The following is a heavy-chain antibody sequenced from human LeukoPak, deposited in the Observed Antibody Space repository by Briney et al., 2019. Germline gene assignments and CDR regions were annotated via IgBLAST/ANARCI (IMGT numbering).Heavy chain of an antibody. CDR3: ARAPPYMGTYGGATLAI. V-gene: IGHV1-46*01. J-gene: IGHJ3*02. CDR2: INPSGAGT. D-gene: IGHD1-26*01. Sequence: ASVKVSCKASGYTFTSYYMHWVRQAPGQGLEWMGIINPSGAGTNNAQKFQGGIIAARETSKTTVYMEMYTLRSHDTAVYYCARAPPYMGTYGGATLAIWGQGTMVTVSS. CDR1: GYTFTSYY.